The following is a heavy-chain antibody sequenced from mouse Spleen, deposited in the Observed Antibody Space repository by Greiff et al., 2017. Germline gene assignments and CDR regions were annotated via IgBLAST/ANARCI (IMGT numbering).Heavy chain of an antibody. Sequence: QVQLQQSGAELVRPGTSVKVSCKASGYAFTNYLIEWVKQRPGQGLEWIGVINPGSGGTNYNEKFKGKATLTADKSSSTAYMQLSSLTSEDSAVYFCARYDTTVVAGFDYWGQGTTLTVSS. CDR3: ARYDTTVVAGFDY. D-gene: IGHD1-1*01. CDR1: GYAFTNYL. CDR2: INPGSGGT. V-gene: IGHV1-54*01. J-gene: IGHJ2*01.